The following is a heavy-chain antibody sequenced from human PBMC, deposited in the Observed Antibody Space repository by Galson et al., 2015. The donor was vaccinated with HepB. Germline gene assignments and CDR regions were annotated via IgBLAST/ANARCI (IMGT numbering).Heavy chain of an antibody. J-gene: IGHJ6*02. CDR1: GFTFSSYS. CDR3: ASLGDYYYYGMDV. Sequence: SLRLSCAASGFTFSSYSMNWVRQAPGKGLEWVSYISSSSSTIYYADSVKGRFTISRDNAKNSLYLQMNSLRAEDTAVYYCASLGDYYYYGMDVWGQGTTVTVSS. CDR2: ISSSSSTI. V-gene: IGHV3-48*01.